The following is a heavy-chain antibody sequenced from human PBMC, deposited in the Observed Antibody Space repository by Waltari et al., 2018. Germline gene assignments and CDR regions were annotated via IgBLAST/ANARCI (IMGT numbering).Heavy chain of an antibody. J-gene: IGHJ4*02. CDR3: VRSGLGYCTSSTCYKNDD. CDR1: GYLINSGYY. D-gene: IGHD2-2*02. V-gene: IGHV4-38-2*01. CDR2: IYHGGIT. Sequence: QVQLQESGPGLVRPSETLSLTCVVSGYLINSGYYWGWVRQTPGKGLQWIGSIYHGGITYYNPSLKSLLTLSVDTSRNQFSLKLTSVTAADTAIYYCVRSGLGYCTSSTCYKNDDWGQGTLVTVSS.